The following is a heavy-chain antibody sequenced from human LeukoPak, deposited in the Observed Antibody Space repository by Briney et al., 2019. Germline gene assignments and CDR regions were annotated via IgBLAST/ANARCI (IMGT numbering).Heavy chain of an antibody. CDR3: AKDRRHDYGDYGYYFDY. D-gene: IGHD4-17*01. CDR1: GFTFSSYA. Sequence: GGSLRLSXAASGFTFSSYAMSWVRQAPGQGLEWVSAISGSGGSTYYADSVKGRFTISRDNSKNTLYLQMNSLRAEDTAVYYCAKDRRHDYGDYGYYFDYWGQGTLVTVSS. V-gene: IGHV3-23*01. J-gene: IGHJ4*02. CDR2: ISGSGGST.